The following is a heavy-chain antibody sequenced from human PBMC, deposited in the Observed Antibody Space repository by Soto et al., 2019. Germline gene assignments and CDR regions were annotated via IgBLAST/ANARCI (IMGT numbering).Heavy chain of an antibody. CDR2: ISSSSSYI. V-gene: IGHV3-21*01. D-gene: IGHD2-2*03. CDR1: GFTFSSYS. Sequence: PGGSLRLSCAASGFTFSSYSMNWVRQAPGEGLEWVSSISSSSSYIYYADSVKGRFTISRDNAKNSLYLQMNSLRAEDTAVYYCARAGLDIVVVPAAIRYYYYGMDVWGQGTTVTVSS. CDR3: ARAGLDIVVVPAAIRYYYYGMDV. J-gene: IGHJ6*02.